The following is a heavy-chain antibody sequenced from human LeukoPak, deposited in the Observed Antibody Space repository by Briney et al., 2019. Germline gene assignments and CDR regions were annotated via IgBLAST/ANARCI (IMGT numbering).Heavy chain of an antibody. J-gene: IGHJ3*02. V-gene: IGHV1-18*01. CDR1: SYIFTNYA. Sequence: ASVKVSCKASSYIFTNYAISWVRQAPAQGLEWMGWISAYNGNTNYAQKLQGRVTMTTDTSTSTAYMELRSLRSDDTAMYYCARGNYDILTGPRRTDAFDIWGQGTMVTVSS. CDR2: ISAYNGNT. CDR3: ARGNYDILTGPRRTDAFDI. D-gene: IGHD3-9*01.